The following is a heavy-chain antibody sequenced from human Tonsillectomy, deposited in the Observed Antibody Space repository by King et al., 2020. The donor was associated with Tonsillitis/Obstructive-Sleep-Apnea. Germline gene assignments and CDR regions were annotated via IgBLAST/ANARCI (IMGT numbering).Heavy chain of an antibody. CDR3: SRGGYCSGGRCYWVLSPTWFDP. CDR2: IYYSGST. Sequence: VQLQESGPGLVKPSETLSLTCTVSGGSISSYYWSWIRQPPGKGLEWIGYIYYSGSTNYNPSLKSRVTISVDTSKNQFSLKLSSVTAADTAVYYCSRGGYCSGGRCYWVLSPTWFDPWGQGTLVTVSS. CDR1: GGSISSYY. V-gene: IGHV4-59*01. D-gene: IGHD2-15*01. J-gene: IGHJ5*02.